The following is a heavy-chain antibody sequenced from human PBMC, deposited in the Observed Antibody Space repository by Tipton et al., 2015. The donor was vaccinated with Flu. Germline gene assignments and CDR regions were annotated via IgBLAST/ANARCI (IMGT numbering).Heavy chain of an antibody. CDR3: ARAAIVAVGVGCFDY. V-gene: IGHV3-7*01. CDR2: IKQDGSEK. D-gene: IGHD6-13*01. Sequence: SLRLSCAASGFTFGSYWMSWVRQAPGKGLEWVAYIKQDGSEKYYVDSLKGRFTISRDNAKSSLYLQMNSLRAEDTAVYYCARAAIVAVGVGCFDYWGQGTLVTVSS. J-gene: IGHJ4*02. CDR1: GFTFGSYW.